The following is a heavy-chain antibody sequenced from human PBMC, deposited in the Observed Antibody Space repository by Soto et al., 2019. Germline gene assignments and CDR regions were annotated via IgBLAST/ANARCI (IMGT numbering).Heavy chain of an antibody. J-gene: IGHJ3*02. D-gene: IGHD6-19*01. Sequence: ASVKVSCKASGYTFTSHAIIWVRQATGQGLEWVGWMSPNGVNTGYAQKFQGRVTMTRDTSTSTAYMELRSLRSDDTAVYYCARDGSGIAVAGTNAFGIWGQGTMVTVSS. CDR1: GYTFTSHA. CDR2: MSPNGVNT. V-gene: IGHV1-8*01. CDR3: ARDGSGIAVAGTNAFGI.